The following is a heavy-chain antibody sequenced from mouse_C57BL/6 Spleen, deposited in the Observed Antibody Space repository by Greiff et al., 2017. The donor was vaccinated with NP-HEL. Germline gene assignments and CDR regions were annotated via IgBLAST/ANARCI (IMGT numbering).Heavy chain of an antibody. D-gene: IGHD2-3*01. J-gene: IGHJ1*03. Sequence: EVQLQQSGPELVKPGASVKISCKASGYTFTDYYMNWVKQSHGKSLEWIGDINPNNGGTSYSQKFKGKATLTVDKSSSTAYMALRSLTSEDSAVYYCARGDGYHWYFDVWGTGTTVTVSS. CDR3: ARGDGYHWYFDV. CDR2: INPNNGGT. CDR1: GYTFTDYY. V-gene: IGHV1-26*01.